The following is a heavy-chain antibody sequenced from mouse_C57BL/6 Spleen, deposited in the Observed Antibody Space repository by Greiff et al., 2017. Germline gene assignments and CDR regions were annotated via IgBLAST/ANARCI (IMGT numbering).Heavy chain of an antibody. J-gene: IGHJ2*01. V-gene: IGHV1-69*01. CDR2: IDPSDSYT. D-gene: IGHD1-1*01. CDR1: GYTFTSYW. CDR3: ARRGTTVVSYFDY. Sequence: QVQLQQPGAELVMPGASVKLSCKASGYTFTSYWMHWVKQRPGQGLEWIGEIDPSDSYTNYNQKFKGKSTWTVDKSSSTAYMQLSSLTSEDSAVYYCARRGTTVVSYFDYWGQGTTLTVSS.